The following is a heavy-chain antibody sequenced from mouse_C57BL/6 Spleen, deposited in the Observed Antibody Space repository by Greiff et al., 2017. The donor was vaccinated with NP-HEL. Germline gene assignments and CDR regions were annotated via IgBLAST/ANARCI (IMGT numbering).Heavy chain of an antibody. CDR3: ARETTVVATRWYFDV. Sequence: VQLQQSGAELARPGASVKMSCKASGYTFTSYTMHWVKQRPGQGLEWIGYINPSSGYTKYNQKFKDKATLTADKSSSTAYMQLSSLTSEDSAVYYCARETTVVATRWYFDVWGTGTTVTVSS. J-gene: IGHJ1*03. CDR2: INPSSGYT. CDR1: GYTFTSYT. D-gene: IGHD1-1*01. V-gene: IGHV1-4*01.